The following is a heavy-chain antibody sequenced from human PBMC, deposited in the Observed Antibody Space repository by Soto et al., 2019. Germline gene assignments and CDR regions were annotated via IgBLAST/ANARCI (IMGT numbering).Heavy chain of an antibody. CDR2: TYYRSKWYN. Sequence: SQTLSLTCDISGDSVSSNSAAWHWIRQSPSRGLEWLGRTYYRSKWYNDYAVSVKSRIIINPDTSKNQFSLHLNSVTPEDTAVYYCARVRPGAIAFDYWGQGTLVTVSS. D-gene: IGHD3-10*01. J-gene: IGHJ4*02. V-gene: IGHV6-1*01. CDR1: GDSVSSNSAA. CDR3: ARVRPGAIAFDY.